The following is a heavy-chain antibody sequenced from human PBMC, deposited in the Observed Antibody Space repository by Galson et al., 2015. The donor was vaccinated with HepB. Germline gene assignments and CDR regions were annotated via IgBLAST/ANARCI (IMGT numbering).Heavy chain of an antibody. CDR2: VSREGGTK. CDR3: AKDGGRGGTSDY. V-gene: IGHV3-30-3*02. CDR1: GFTFSDNA. J-gene: IGHJ4*02. Sequence: SLRLSCAASGFTFSDNAMQWVRQAPGKGLEWVAVVSREGGTKYYVDSVKGRFTISRDNSKNTLYLQMNSLRVEDTAVYYCAKDGGRGGTSDYWGQGSLVTVSS. D-gene: IGHD3-16*01.